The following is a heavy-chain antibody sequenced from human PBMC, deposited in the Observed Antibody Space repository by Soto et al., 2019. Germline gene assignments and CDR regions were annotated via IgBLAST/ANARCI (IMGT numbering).Heavy chain of an antibody. J-gene: IGHJ5*01. CDR1: GYTFTSYG. Sequence: ASVKVSCKASGYTFTSYGISWVRQAPGQGLEWMGWISAYNGNTNYAQKLQGRVTMTTDTSTSTAYMELRSLRSDDTAVYYCACSRGDKVRGWFDSWGQAPLVTVST. V-gene: IGHV1-18*01. CDR2: ISAYNGNT. CDR3: ACSRGDKVRGWFDS. D-gene: IGHD4-17*01.